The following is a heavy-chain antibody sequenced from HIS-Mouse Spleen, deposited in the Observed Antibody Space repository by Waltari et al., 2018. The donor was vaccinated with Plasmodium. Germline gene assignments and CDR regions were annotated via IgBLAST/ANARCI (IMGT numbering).Heavy chain of an antibody. V-gene: IGHV4-34*01. CDR1: GGSFSGYY. D-gene: IGHD4-17*01. J-gene: IGHJ4*02. CDR3: ARTGDYGGNS. Sequence: QVQLQQWGAGLLKPSETLSLTRAVYGGSFSGYYWSWIRQPPGKGLEWIGEINHSGSTNYNPSLKSRVTISVDTSKNQFSLKLSSVTAADTAVYYCARTGDYGGNSWGQGTLVTVSS. CDR2: INHSGST.